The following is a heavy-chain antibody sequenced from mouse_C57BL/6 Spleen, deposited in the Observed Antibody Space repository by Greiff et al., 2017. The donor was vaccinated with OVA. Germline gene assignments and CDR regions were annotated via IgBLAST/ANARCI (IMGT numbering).Heavy chain of an antibody. D-gene: IGHD1-1*01. CDR2: INPNNGGT. V-gene: IGHV1-26*01. CDR3: ARIIYYYGSSHPFYAMDY. CDR1: GYTFTDYY. Sequence: EVQLQQSGPELVKPGASVKISCKASGYTFTDYYMNWVKQSHGKSLEWIGDINPNNGGTSYNQKFKGKATLTVDKSSSTAYMELRSLTSEDSAVYYCARIIYYYGSSHPFYAMDYWGQGTSVTVSS. J-gene: IGHJ4*01.